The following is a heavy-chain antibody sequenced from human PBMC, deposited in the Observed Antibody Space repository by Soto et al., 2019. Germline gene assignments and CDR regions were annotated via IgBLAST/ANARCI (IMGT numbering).Heavy chain of an antibody. Sequence: EVQVVESGGGLVKPGGSLRLSCAASGFTFSKAWMNWVRQAPGKGLEWVGRIKSKSDGETIYYAAPGKGSFTISRDDSKNTLYLQMNNLETEDTAVYYWATESRGRWAPAIDYWGQGTLVTVSS. CDR2: IKSKSDGETI. CDR1: GFTFSKAW. V-gene: IGHV3-15*01. CDR3: ATESRGRWAPAIDY. D-gene: IGHD1-26*01. J-gene: IGHJ4*02.